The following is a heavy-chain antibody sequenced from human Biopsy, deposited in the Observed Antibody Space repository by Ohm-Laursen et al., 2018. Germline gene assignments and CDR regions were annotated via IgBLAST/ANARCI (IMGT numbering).Heavy chain of an antibody. CDR3: ARTPILIVSAGLVYRHRRHLQGMDV. CDR2: VDWDDYK. V-gene: IGHV2-70*11. Sequence: TQTLTLTYSFSGFSLSARSMCVSWIRQAPGKALEWLARVDWDDYKDYSASLQTKLSISKDTSNDQVVLTVNNVDPADTATYYCARTPILIVSAGLVYRHRRHLQGMDVWGQGIAVTVS. CDR1: GFSLSARSMC. J-gene: IGHJ6*02. D-gene: IGHD6-13*01.